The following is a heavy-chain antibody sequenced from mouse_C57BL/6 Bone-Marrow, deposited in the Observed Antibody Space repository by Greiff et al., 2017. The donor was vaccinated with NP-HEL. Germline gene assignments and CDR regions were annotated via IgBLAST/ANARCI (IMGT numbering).Heavy chain of an antibody. D-gene: IGHD1-1*01. Sequence: VQLQQPGAELVRPGSSVKLSCKASGYTFTSYWMHWVKQRPIQGLEWIGNIDPSDSETHYNQKFKDKATLTVDKSSSTAYMQLSSLTSEDSAVYYCAGTITTVGEGWYFDVWGTGTTVTVSS. J-gene: IGHJ1*03. CDR2: IDPSDSET. CDR1: GYTFTSYW. CDR3: AGTITTVGEGWYFDV. V-gene: IGHV1-52*01.